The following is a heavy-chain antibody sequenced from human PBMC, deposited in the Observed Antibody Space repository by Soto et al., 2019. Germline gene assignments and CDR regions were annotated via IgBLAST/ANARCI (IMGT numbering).Heavy chain of an antibody. Sequence: PSETLSLTCTVSGGSISSSSYYWGWIRQPPGKGLEWIGSIYYSGSTYYNPSLKSRVTISVDTSKNQFSLKLSSVTAADTAVYYCARKGFGGYEVNWFDPWGQGTLVTVSS. CDR3: ARKGFGGYEVNWFDP. CDR2: IYYSGST. J-gene: IGHJ5*02. V-gene: IGHV4-39*01. D-gene: IGHD3-10*01. CDR1: GGSISSSSYY.